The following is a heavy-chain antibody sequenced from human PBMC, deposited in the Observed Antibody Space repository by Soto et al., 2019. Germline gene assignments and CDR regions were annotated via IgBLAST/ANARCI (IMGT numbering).Heavy chain of an antibody. CDR2: INHSGST. D-gene: IGHD2-21*01. V-gene: IGHV4-34*01. Sequence: SETLSLTCAVYGGSFSGYYGSWIRQPPGKGLEWIGEINHSGSTNYNPSLKSRVTISVDTSKNQFSLKLSSVTAADTAVYYCSRGPFFGGDCYKTGDDGGSDYWGQGTLVPVSS. CDR1: GGSFSGYY. CDR3: SRGPFFGGDCYKTGDDGGSDY. J-gene: IGHJ4*02.